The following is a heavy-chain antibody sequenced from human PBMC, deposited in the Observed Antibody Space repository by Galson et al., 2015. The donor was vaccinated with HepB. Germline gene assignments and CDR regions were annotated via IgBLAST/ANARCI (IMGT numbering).Heavy chain of an antibody. CDR1: GFTFSSYA. CDR3: ARAELVLSVFGAFDI. J-gene: IGHJ3*02. D-gene: IGHD6-13*01. Sequence: SLRLSCAASGFTFSSYAMHWVRQAPGKGLEWVAVISYDGSNKYYADSVKGRFTISRDNSKNTLYLQMNSLRAEDTAVYYCARAELVLSVFGAFDIWGQGTMVTVSS. CDR2: ISYDGSNK. V-gene: IGHV3-30-3*01.